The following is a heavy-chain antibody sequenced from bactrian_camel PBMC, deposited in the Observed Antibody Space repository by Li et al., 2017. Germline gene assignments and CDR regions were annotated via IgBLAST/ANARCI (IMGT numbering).Heavy chain of an antibody. CDR2: MVSDGYRT. Sequence: HVQLVESGGGLVQPGGSLRLSCAASGLTFSSAYIRWVRQAPGKGLEWVSRMVSDGYRTHYADSVRGRFTISKDVAKNTLYLQLNGLKIEDTTMYYRTVPYFGEWGQGTQVTVS. CDR3: TVPYFGE. CDR1: GLTFSSAY. D-gene: IGHD6*01. J-gene: IGHJ4*01. V-gene: IGHV3-2*01.